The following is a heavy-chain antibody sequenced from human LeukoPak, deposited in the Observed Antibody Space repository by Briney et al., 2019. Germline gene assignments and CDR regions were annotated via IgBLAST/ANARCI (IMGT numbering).Heavy chain of an antibody. D-gene: IGHD2-15*01. V-gene: IGHV3-23*01. CDR3: ARDFRWSFDY. J-gene: IGHJ4*02. Sequence: GGSLRLSCAASGFTFSSYAMSWVRQAPGKGLEWVSVISGSGGSTYYADSVKGRFTFSRDNSKNTLYLQMNSLRPDDTAVYYCARDFRWSFDYWGQGILVTVSS. CDR2: ISGSGGST. CDR1: GFTFSSYA.